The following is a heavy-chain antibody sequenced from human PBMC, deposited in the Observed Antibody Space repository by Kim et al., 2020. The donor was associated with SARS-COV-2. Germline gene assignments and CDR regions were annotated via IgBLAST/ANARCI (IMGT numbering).Heavy chain of an antibody. CDR2: IYYSGST. CDR1: GGSVSSGSYY. D-gene: IGHD3-22*01. Sequence: SETLSLTCTVSGGSVSSGSYYWSWIRQPPGKGLEWIGYIYYSGSTYYNPSLKSRVTISVDTSKNQFSLKLSSVTAADTAGYYCARGSTTLGYYYDSSVGNGFDPCGAGTPVTVSS. CDR3: ARGSTTLGYYYDSSVGNGFDP. J-gene: IGHJ5*02. V-gene: IGHV4-61*01.